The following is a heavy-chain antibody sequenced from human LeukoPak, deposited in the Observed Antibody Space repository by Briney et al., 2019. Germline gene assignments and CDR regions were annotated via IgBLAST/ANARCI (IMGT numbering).Heavy chain of an antibody. D-gene: IGHD5-18*01. V-gene: IGHV1-69*06. Sequence: GASVKVSCKASGGTFSSYAISWVRQAPGQGLGWMGRIIPIFGTANYAQKFQGRVTITADKSTSTAYMELSSLRSEDTAVYYCAIVDNGCYGYLVYWGQGTLVTVSS. CDR1: GGTFSSYA. J-gene: IGHJ4*02. CDR3: AIVDNGCYGYLVY. CDR2: IIPIFGTA.